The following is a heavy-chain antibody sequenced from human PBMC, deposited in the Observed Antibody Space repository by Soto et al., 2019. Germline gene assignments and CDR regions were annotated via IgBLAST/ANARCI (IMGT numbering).Heavy chain of an antibody. D-gene: IGHD6-6*01. CDR2: IYYSGST. CDR3: ATYSGSSGWFDP. J-gene: IGHJ5*02. CDR1: GGSISISNYY. Sequence: PSETLSLTCTVSGGSISISNYYWGWIRQPPGKGLEWIGIIYYSGSTNYDPSLMSRVTISVDTSKNQFSLKLNSVTAADTAVYYCATYSGSSGWFDPWGQGTLVTVSS. V-gene: IGHV4-39*01.